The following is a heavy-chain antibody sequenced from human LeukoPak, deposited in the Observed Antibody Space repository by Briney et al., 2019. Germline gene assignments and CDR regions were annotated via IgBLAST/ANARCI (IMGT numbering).Heavy chain of an antibody. CDR1: GYTFTSYG. J-gene: IGHJ4*02. Sequence: ASVKVSCKASGYTFTSYGIRWVRQAPGQGLEWMGWISAYNGNTNYAQKLEGRVTMTRDTSTRTAYMELTSLRPDDTAVYYCARDRTTVTTYYFDYWGQGTLVTVS. D-gene: IGHD4-17*01. V-gene: IGHV1-18*01. CDR2: ISAYNGNT. CDR3: ARDRTTVTTYYFDY.